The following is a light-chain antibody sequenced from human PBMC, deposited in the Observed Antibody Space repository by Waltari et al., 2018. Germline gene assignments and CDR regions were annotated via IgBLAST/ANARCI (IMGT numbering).Light chain of an antibody. CDR3: QQRSTWWT. J-gene: IGKJ1*01. CDR1: QSVGTS. Sequence: EIVLTQSPVTLSLSPGDRATLSCRASQSVGTSLAWYQQRPGQPPRLLIFDASKRAPGIPARFSGSWSETDFTLTISNLEPEDFAVYYCQQRSTWWTFGQGTRVEIK. CDR2: DAS. V-gene: IGKV3-11*01.